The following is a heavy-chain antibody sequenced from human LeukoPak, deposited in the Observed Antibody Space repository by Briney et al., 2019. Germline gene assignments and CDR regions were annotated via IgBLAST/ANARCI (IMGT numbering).Heavy chain of an antibody. V-gene: IGHV3-30*03. Sequence: GGSLRLSCAASGFTFSSYGMHWVRQAPGKGLEWVAVISYDGSNKYYADSVKGRFTISRDNSKNTLYLQMNSLRAEDTAVYYCTTMIVVVIPPEGMGVWGQGTTVTVSS. D-gene: IGHD3-22*01. J-gene: IGHJ6*02. CDR3: TTMIVVVIPPEGMGV. CDR1: GFTFSSYG. CDR2: ISYDGSNK.